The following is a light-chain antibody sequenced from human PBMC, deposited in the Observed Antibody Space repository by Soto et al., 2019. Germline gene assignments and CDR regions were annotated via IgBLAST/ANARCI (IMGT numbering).Light chain of an antibody. CDR3: AAWDDSLNSPL. Sequence: QSVLTQPPSASGTPGQRVTISCSGTSSNVGSNSVSWYHHLPGTAPKLLIYNSDQRPSGVPDRFSGSKSDTSASLAISGLQSEDEAEYYCAAWDDSLNSPLFGGGTKVTVL. V-gene: IGLV1-44*01. CDR2: NSD. CDR1: SSNVGSNS. J-gene: IGLJ2*01.